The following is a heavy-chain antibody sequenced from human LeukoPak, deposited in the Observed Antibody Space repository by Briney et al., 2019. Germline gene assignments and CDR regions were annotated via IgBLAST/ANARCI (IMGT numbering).Heavy chain of an antibody. CDR1: GASISTSTYF. V-gene: IGHV4-39*01. CDR2: ISYLGTT. D-gene: IGHD3-10*02. CDR3: SRHSSVRGVIP. Sequence: SETLSLTRTLSGASISTSTYFWGWIRQSPGKEPEWIGSISYLGTTYFNPSLQSRVSMSIDTSKNQFSLKMSSVTAADTVVYYCSRHSSVRGVIPWGQGALVTVSS. J-gene: IGHJ5*02.